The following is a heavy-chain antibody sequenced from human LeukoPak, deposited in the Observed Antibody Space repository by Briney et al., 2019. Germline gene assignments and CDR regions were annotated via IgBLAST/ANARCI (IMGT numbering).Heavy chain of an antibody. D-gene: IGHD3-22*01. J-gene: IGHJ3*02. CDR2: IYYSGST. Sequence: KPSETLSLTCTVSGGSISSSSYYWGWIRQPPGKGLEWIGSIYYSGSTYYNPSLKSRVTISVDTSKNQFSLKLSSVTAADTAVYYCANANDHYYDSSDYADDIWGQGIMVTVSS. CDR3: ANANDHYYDSSDYADDI. CDR1: GGSISSSSYY. V-gene: IGHV4-39*01.